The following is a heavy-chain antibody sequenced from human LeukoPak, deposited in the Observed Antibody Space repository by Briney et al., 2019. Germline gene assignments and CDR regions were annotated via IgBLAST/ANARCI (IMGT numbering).Heavy chain of an antibody. CDR2: ISYDGSNK. D-gene: IGHD6-19*01. CDR1: GFTFSSYG. V-gene: IGHV3-30*18. CDR3: AKYTGYSSGWDRSPFDY. Sequence: GTSLRLSYAASGFTFSSYGMHWVRQAPGKGLEWVAVISYDGSNKYYADSVKGRFTISRDNSKNTLYLQMNSLRAEDTAVYYCAKYTGYSSGWDRSPFDYWGQGTLVTVSS. J-gene: IGHJ4*02.